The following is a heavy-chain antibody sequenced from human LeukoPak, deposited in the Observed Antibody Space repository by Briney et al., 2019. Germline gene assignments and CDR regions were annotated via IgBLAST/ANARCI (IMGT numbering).Heavy chain of an antibody. Sequence: SETLSLTCTISGGSFSGYYCNWIRQPAGKGLEWIGRFYTTVNTNYNPSLKSRVTMSVDASKNKCSLKLSSVTAADTAVYYCARRSSDRYYYYYMDVWGKGTTVTVSS. CDR2: FYTTVNT. J-gene: IGHJ6*03. CDR3: ARRSSDRYYYYYMDV. V-gene: IGHV4-4*07. D-gene: IGHD6-25*01. CDR1: GGSFSGYY.